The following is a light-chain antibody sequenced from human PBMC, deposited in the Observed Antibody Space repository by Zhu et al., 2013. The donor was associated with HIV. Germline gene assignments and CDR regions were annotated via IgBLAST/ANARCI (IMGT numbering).Light chain of an antibody. CDR2: GAS. Sequence: EIVLTQSPGALSLSPGERATLSCRASRSVASNYLAWYQHKPGQAPRLLIYGASSRATGIPDRFSGSGSGTDFTLTISRLEPEDFAVYYCQQYGSSPWTFGQGTKVEIK. J-gene: IGKJ1*01. V-gene: IGKV3-20*01. CDR1: RSVASNY. CDR3: QQYGSSPWT.